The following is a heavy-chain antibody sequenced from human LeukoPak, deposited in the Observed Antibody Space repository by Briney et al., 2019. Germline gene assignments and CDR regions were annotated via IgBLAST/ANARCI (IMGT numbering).Heavy chain of an antibody. CDR2: IWYDGSNK. Sequence: GGSLRLSCAASGFTFSSYGMHWVRQAPGKGLEWVAVIWYDGSNKYYADSVKGRFTISRDNSKNTLYLQMNSLRAEDTAVYYCAAASSSRVNYYYGMDVWGQGTTVTVSS. CDR3: AAASSSRVNYYYGMDV. V-gene: IGHV3-33*01. J-gene: IGHJ6*02. D-gene: IGHD6-6*01. CDR1: GFTFSSYG.